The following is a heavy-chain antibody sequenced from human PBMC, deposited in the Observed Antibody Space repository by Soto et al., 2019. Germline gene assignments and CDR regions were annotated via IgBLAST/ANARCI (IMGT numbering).Heavy chain of an antibody. D-gene: IGHD6-13*01. CDR2: ISYSGST. CDR3: ARRGSSSWYGY. V-gene: IGHV4-39*01. J-gene: IGHJ4*02. Sequence: QLQLQESGPGLVKPSETLSLTCTVSGGSISSSSYYWGWIRQPPGKGLEWIGTISYSGSTHYNPSLKSRVTISVDTSTNQFSLRLSYVTAADTAVYYCARRGSSSWYGYWGQGTLVTVSS. CDR1: GGSISSSSYY.